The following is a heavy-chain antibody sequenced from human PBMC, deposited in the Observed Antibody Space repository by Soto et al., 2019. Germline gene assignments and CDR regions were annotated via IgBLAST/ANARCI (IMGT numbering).Heavy chain of an antibody. D-gene: IGHD2-15*01. CDR2: INHSGST. Sequence: SETLSLTCAVYGGSFSGYYWSWIRQPPGKGLEWIGEINHSGSTNYNPSLKSRVTISVDTSKNQFSLKLSSVTAADTAVYYCARGGRIVVVVAATSHYYYYGMDVWGQGTTVTVSS. CDR3: ARGGRIVVVVAATSHYYYYGMDV. V-gene: IGHV4-34*01. J-gene: IGHJ6*02. CDR1: GGSFSGYY.